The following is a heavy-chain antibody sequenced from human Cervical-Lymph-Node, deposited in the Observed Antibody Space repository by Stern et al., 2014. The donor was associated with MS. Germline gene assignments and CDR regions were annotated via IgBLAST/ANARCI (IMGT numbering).Heavy chain of an antibody. Sequence: VQLVESGAEVKKPGSSVKVSCKASGGNFSSYAISWVRQAPGQGLEWMGGIIPIFGTANYAQKFQGRVTITADESTSTAYMELSSLRSEDTAVYYCARGLSDGYNAEFDYWGQGTLVTVSS. J-gene: IGHJ4*02. CDR2: IIPIFGTA. CDR1: GGNFSSYA. V-gene: IGHV1-69*01. CDR3: ARGLSDGYNAEFDY. D-gene: IGHD5-24*01.